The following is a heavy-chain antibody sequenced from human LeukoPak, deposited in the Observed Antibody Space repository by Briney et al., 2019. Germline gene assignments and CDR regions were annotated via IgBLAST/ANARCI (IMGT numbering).Heavy chain of an antibody. CDR3: TTDLGYGSGTPSLVY. V-gene: IGHV3-15*01. J-gene: IGHJ4*02. D-gene: IGHD3-10*01. CDR1: GSTFSNAW. Sequence: GGSLRLSCAASGSTFSNAWMSWVRQAPGKRLEWVGRIKSKTGGGTTDYAAPVKGRFTISRDDSKNTLYLQMNSLKTEDTAVYYCTTDLGYGSGTPSLVYWGQGTLVTVSS. CDR2: IKSKTGGGTT.